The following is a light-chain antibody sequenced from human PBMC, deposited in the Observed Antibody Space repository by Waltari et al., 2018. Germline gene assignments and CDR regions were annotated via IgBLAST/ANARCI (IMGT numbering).Light chain of an antibody. V-gene: IGLV2-14*03. Sequence: QSALTQPASVSASPGQSITISCPGTSSAVGAYNYVSWYQQHPGKTPKLIIYDVRIRPSGVSNRFSGSKSGNTASLTISGLQADDEADYYCSSSTSSTTRVFGGGTRLTVL. CDR3: SSSTSSTTRV. CDR1: SSAVGAYNY. CDR2: DVR. J-gene: IGLJ3*02.